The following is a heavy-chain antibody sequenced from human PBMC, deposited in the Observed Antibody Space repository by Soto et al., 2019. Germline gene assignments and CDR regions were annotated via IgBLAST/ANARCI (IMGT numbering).Heavy chain of an antibody. V-gene: IGHV3-30*18. D-gene: IGHD6-19*01. J-gene: IGHJ5*02. CDR2: ISYDGTNT. Sequence: QVQLVESGGGVVQPGRSLGLSCAASGFSFSKFGMHWVRQAPGKGLEWVAAISYDGTNTFYADSVKGRFALSRDNSKNTLSLQMNSLTTDDTDVYWCAKDHGNGWWEIASWGQGTLVSVSS. CDR3: AKDHGNGWWEIAS. CDR1: GFSFSKFG.